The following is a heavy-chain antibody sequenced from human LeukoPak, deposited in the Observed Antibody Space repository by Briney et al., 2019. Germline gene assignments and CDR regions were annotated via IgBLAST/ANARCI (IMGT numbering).Heavy chain of an antibody. D-gene: IGHD6-19*01. CDR3: AKGSGWYEMDQDY. CDR2: ISGSGGST. CDR1: GFTFNSYW. Sequence: PGGSLRLSCAASGFTFNSYWMNWVRQAPGKGLEWVSAISGSGGSTYYADSVKGRFTISRDNSKNTLYLQMNSLRAEDTAVYYCAKGSGWYEMDQDYWGQGTLVTVSS. V-gene: IGHV3-23*01. J-gene: IGHJ4*02.